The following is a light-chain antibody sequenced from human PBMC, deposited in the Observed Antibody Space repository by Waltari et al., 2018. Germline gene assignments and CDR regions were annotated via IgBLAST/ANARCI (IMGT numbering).Light chain of an antibody. CDR1: SSEVGGYNY. CDR3: SSYTSSSIVV. Sequence: QSALTQPASGSGSPGQSITISFTGTSSEVGGYNYVSWYQQHPGKAPKLMIYEVSNRPSGVSNRFSGSKSGNTASLTISGLQAEDEADYYCSSYTSSSIVVFGGGTKLTVL. CDR2: EVS. J-gene: IGLJ2*01. V-gene: IGLV2-14*01.